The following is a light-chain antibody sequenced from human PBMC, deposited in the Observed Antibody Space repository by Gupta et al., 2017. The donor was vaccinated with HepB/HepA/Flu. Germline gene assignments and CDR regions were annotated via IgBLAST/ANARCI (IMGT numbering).Light chain of an antibody. CDR1: QSLGYSDGKTY. V-gene: IGKV2-30*01. CDR2: KVS. CDR3: TQVTHGHLMFT. Sequence: EVVMTQSPLSLPVTLGQQASISCRSSQSLGYSDGKTYLNWFEQRPCQAPWRLIYKVSIMDAGAIDRCSGSGVGAEVTMKINSGDVEDAGVYYSTQVTHGHLMFTFGQGTXMDIK. J-gene: IGKJ2*01.